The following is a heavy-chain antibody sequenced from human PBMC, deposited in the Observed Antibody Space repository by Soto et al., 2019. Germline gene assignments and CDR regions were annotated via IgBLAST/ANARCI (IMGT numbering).Heavy chain of an antibody. J-gene: IGHJ4*02. CDR1: GYTFTSYA. D-gene: IGHD2-15*01. V-gene: IGHV1-3*01. CDR2: INAGNGNT. Sequence: QVQLVQSGAEVKKPGASVKVSCKASGYTFTSYAMHWVRQAPGQRLEWMGWINAGNGNTKYSQKFQGRVTITRDTSASTVYMELSSLRSEDTAVYYCARGPGGPDGPGDYCGQGTLVTVSS. CDR3: ARGPGGPDGPGDY.